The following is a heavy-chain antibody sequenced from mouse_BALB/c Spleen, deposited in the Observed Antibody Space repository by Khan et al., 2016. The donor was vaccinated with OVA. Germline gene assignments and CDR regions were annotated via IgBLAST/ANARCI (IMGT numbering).Heavy chain of an antibody. J-gene: IGHJ3*01. CDR1: GYTFINYW. Sequence: QVQLKQSGVELVRPGTSVKMSCKAAGYTFINYWIGWVKERPGHGLEWIGDIYPGGGYTKYNEKFKGKATLTADTSSSTAYMQLSSLTSEDSAIYYCVRGGYDGFAFWGQGTLVTVSA. V-gene: IGHV1-63*02. D-gene: IGHD2-12*01. CDR3: VRGGYDGFAF. CDR2: IYPGGGYT.